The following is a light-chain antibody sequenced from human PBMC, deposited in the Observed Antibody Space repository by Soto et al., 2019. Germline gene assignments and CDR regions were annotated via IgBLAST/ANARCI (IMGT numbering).Light chain of an antibody. CDR3: SSYAGSNKGV. J-gene: IGLJ1*01. CDR2: EVS. Sequence: QSVLTQPPSASGSPGQSVTISCTGTSSDVGGYNYVSWYQQHPGKAPKLMISEVSKRPSGVPDRFSGSKSGNTASLTVSGLQAEDEADYYCSSYAGSNKGVFGTGTKLTVL. V-gene: IGLV2-8*01. CDR1: SSDVGGYNY.